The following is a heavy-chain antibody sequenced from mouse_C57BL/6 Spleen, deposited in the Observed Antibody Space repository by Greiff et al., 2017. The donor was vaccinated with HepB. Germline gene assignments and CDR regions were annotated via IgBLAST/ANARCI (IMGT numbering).Heavy chain of an antibody. CDR1: GYTFTSYW. D-gene: IGHD2-1*01. Sequence: QVQLRQPGTELVKPGASVKLSCKASGYTFTSYWMHWVKQRPGQGLEWIGNINPSNGGTNYNEKFKSKATLTVDKSSSTAYMQLSSLTSEDSAVYSCAREWGNSHFDYWGQGTTLTVSS. J-gene: IGHJ2*01. CDR2: INPSNGGT. CDR3: AREWGNSHFDY. V-gene: IGHV1-53*01.